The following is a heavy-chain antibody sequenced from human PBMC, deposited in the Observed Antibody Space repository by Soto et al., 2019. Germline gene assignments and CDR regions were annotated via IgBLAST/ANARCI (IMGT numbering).Heavy chain of an antibody. CDR3: ARVPDR. Sequence: QLQLLESGSGLVKPSQTLSLTCAVSGGSISSGGYSWSWIRQPPGKGLEWIGYIYHSGSTYYNPSLKSRVTISVDRSKIQFSLKLSSVTAADTAVYYCARVPDRWGQGTLVTVSS. J-gene: IGHJ5*02. CDR1: GGSISSGGYS. CDR2: IYHSGST. D-gene: IGHD2-2*01. V-gene: IGHV4-30-2*01.